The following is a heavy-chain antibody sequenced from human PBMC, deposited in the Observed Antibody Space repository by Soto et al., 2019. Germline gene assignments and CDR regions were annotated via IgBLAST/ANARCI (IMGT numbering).Heavy chain of an antibody. CDR3: ARGSVDTVDSSGLYEF. CDR1: GGSFSAYY. Sequence: SETLSLTCAVYGGSFSAYYWSWIRQPPGKGLEWIGEINHSGGTSYNPSLKSRVTISVDTSKSQFSLKLTSVTAADRAVYYCARGSVDTVDSSGLYEFWGQGTPVTVSS. V-gene: IGHV4-34*01. J-gene: IGHJ4*02. D-gene: IGHD3-22*01. CDR2: INHSGGT.